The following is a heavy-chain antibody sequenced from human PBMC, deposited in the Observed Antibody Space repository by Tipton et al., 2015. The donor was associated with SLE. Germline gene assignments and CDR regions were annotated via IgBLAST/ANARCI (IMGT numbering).Heavy chain of an antibody. CDR1: GGSIGGHY. CDR3: ARLRWGSYRYTDLDV. D-gene: IGHD3-16*02. V-gene: IGHV4-59*11. Sequence: TLSLTCTVSGGSIGGHYWSWFRQSPGKGLEWIGYISDSGSTNYNPPLKSRVTMSVDTSKNHFSLKLISVTAADTAVYYCARLRWGSYRYTDLDVWAKGTTVSVSS. J-gene: IGHJ6*04. CDR2: ISDSGST.